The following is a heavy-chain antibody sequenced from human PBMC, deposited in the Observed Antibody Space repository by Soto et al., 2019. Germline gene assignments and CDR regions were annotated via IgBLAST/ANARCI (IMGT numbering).Heavy chain of an antibody. J-gene: IGHJ6*02. V-gene: IGHV1-18*01. D-gene: IGHD5-12*01. CDR3: AREGVDPYYYSGMDV. Sequence: QVQLVQSGAEVKKPGASVKVSCKASGYTFTRSGISWVRQAPGQGLEWMGWISTYNGDTNYAQTFQGRVPMTTDTSTSTVHMEVRSLRSDDTAVYYCAREGVDPYYYSGMDVWGQGTPVTVSS. CDR1: GYTFTRSG. CDR2: ISTYNGDT.